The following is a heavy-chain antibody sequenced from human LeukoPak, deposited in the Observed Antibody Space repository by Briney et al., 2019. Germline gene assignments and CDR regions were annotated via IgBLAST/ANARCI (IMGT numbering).Heavy chain of an antibody. D-gene: IGHD2/OR15-2a*01. CDR2: INPNSGGT. CDR3: ARGRIDETYYMDV. J-gene: IGHJ6*03. Sequence: ASVKVSCKASGYTFTSYGISWVRQAPGQGLEWMGSINPNSGGTNYAQKFQGRVTMTRDTSISTAYMELSRLRSDDTAVYYCARGRIDETYYMDVWGKGTTVTISS. CDR1: GYTFTSYG. V-gene: IGHV1-2*02.